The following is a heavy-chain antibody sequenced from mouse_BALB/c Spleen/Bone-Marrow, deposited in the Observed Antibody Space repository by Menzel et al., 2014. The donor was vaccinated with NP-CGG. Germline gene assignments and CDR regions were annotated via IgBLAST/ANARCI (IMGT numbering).Heavy chain of an antibody. J-gene: IGHJ1*01. Sequence: VQLKQSGGGLVQPGGSLKLSCAASGFDFSRYWMSWVRQAPGKGLEWIGEINPDSSTINYTPSLKDKFIISRDYAKNTQYLQMSKVRSEDTALYYCARLYYDYDDVFYWYFDVWGAGTTVTVSS. D-gene: IGHD2-4*01. V-gene: IGHV4-1*02. CDR3: ARLYYDYDDVFYWYFDV. CDR1: GFDFSRYW. CDR2: INPDSSTI.